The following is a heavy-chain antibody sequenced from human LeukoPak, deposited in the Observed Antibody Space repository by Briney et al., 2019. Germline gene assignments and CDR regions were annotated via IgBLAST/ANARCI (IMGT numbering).Heavy chain of an antibody. Sequence: GGSLRLSCAASGFTFSNYEMNWVRQAPGKGLEWVSFITNSGSTIYYADSVKCRFTISRDNAKNSLYLQMNSLRAEDTAVYYCARAFDIWGQGTMVTVSS. J-gene: IGHJ3*02. CDR2: ITNSGSTI. CDR3: ARAFDI. CDR1: GFTFSNYE. V-gene: IGHV3-48*03.